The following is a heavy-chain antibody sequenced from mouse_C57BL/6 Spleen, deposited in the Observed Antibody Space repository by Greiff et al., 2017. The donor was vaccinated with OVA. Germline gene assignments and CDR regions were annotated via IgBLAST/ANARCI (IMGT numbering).Heavy chain of an antibody. CDR1: GFTFSNYW. J-gene: IGHJ1*03. CDR2: IRLKSDNYAT. Sequence: EVQLVESGGGLVQPGGSMKLSCVASGFTFSNYWMNWVRQSPEKGLEWVAQIRLKSDNYATHYAESVKGRFTISRDESKSSVYLQMNNLRAEDTGIYYCTGVYFDVWGTGTTVTVSS. V-gene: IGHV6-3*01. CDR3: TGVYFDV.